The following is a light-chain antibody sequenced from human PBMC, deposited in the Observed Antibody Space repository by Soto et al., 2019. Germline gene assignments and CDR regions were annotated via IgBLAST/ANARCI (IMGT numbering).Light chain of an antibody. Sequence: DILVTQSPSSQSASIGDTVTISCWISQSVGRFLHWYQQKPHKAPRLLISAASILHTGVPSRFSGSGSGTDFTLTISNLQPEDFATYYCQQSYSPPLTFGGGTKVE. J-gene: IGKJ4*01. CDR1: QSVGRF. CDR3: QQSYSPPLT. V-gene: IGKV1-39*01. CDR2: AAS.